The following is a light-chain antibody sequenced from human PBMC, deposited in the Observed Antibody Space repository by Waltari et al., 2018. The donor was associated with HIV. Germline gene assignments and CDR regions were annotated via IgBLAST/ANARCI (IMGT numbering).Light chain of an antibody. J-gene: IGKJ4*01. CDR2: AAF. Sequence: DIQLTQSPSSVSASIGDRVTITCRAAEDANIWLAWYHQRPGEAPRSLIYAAFTLQGGVPSRFSGSGFGTHFTLTIDNMQPEDFGTYYCQQYNRFPATFGGGPPWTS. CDR1: EDANIW. V-gene: IGKV1D-16*01. CDR3: QQYNRFPAT.